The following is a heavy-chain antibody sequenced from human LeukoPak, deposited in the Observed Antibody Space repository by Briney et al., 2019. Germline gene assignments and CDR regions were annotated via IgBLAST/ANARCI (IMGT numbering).Heavy chain of an antibody. V-gene: IGHV3-23*01. CDR1: GFTFSAYA. Sequence: GGSLRLSCTASGFTFSAYAMMWVRQAPGKGPEWVSAIRGGGGSAFYADSVKGRFTISRDNSKYTLFLQMNSLRAEDTAVYFCARDPNGDYIGAFDMWGPGTMVTVSS. J-gene: IGHJ3*02. CDR2: IRGGGGSA. CDR3: ARDPNGDYIGAFDM. D-gene: IGHD4-17*01.